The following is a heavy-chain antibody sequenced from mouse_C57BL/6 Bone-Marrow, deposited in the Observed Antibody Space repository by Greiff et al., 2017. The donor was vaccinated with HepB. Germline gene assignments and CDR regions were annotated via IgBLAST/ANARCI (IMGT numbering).Heavy chain of an antibody. V-gene: IGHV1-81*01. CDR2: IYPRSGNT. Sequence: QVQLQQSGAELARPGASVKLSCKASGYTFTSYGISWVKQRTGQGLEWIGEIYPRSGNTYYNEKFKGKATLTADKSSSTAYMELRSLTSEDSAVYFCVLYYYGSSYWYFDVWGTGTTVTVSS. J-gene: IGHJ1*03. CDR1: GYTFTSYG. D-gene: IGHD1-1*01. CDR3: VLYYYGSSYWYFDV.